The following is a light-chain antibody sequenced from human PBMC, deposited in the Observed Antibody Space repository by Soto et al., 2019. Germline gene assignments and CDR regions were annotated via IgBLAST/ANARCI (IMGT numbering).Light chain of an antibody. V-gene: IGKV1-33*01. Sequence: DIRMTQSPSSLSASVGDRVTITCQASQDISNYLNWYQQKPGKAPKLLIYDASNLQRGVPSRFSGSGSGTDYSFTISSLQPEDVATYYCQQYDNLPYAFGQGTKLEVK. CDR2: DAS. J-gene: IGKJ2*01. CDR3: QQYDNLPYA. CDR1: QDISNY.